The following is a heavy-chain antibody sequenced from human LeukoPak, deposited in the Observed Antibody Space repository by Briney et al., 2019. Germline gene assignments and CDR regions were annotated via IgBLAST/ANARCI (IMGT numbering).Heavy chain of an antibody. CDR1: GYTFTSYG. CDR3: ARAECGGDCYFRSYYFDY. V-gene: IGHV1-18*01. D-gene: IGHD2-21*02. CDR2: ISAYNGNT. J-gene: IGHJ4*02. Sequence: GASVKVSCKASGYTFTSYGISWVRQAPGQGLEWMGWISAYNGNTNYAQKLQGRVTMTTDTSTSTACMELRSLRSDDTAVYYCARAECGGDCYFRSYYFDYWGQGTLVTVSS.